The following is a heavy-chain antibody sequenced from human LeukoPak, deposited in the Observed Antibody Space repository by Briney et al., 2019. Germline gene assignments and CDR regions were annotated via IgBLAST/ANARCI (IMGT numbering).Heavy chain of an antibody. Sequence: GASVKVSCKASGYTFTSYGITRVRQAPGQGLEWMGWFNPENGNTNYAQKVQGRVTMTADTSTSTSYMELRSLRSDDTAVYYCAREHSSSWDQFDYWGQGTLVTVSS. J-gene: IGHJ4*02. V-gene: IGHV1-18*01. CDR3: AREHSSSWDQFDY. CDR1: GYTFTSYG. CDR2: FNPENGNT. D-gene: IGHD6-13*01.